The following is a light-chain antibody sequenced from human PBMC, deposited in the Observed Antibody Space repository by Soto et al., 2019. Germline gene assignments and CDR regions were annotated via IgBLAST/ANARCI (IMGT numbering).Light chain of an antibody. CDR2: GNN. J-gene: IGLJ1*01. V-gene: IGLV1-44*01. CDR3: AAWDDSLNEDV. CDR1: SSNIGRNS. Sequence: QSVLTQAPSVSGTPGQRVTITCSGSSSNIGRNSVNWYQHLPGTAPKLLTHGNNHRPSGVPDRFSGSKSGTSASQAISGLQPEDEADYCCAAWDDSLNEDVFGYGTKGTVL.